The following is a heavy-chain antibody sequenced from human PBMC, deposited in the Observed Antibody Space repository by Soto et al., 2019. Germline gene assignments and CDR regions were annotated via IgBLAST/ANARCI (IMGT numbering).Heavy chain of an antibody. Sequence: SETLSLTCTVSGGSISSYYWSWIRQPPGKGLEWIGYIYYSGSTNYNPSLKSRVTISVDTSKNQFSLKLSSVTAADTAVYYCARSQVLLWFGEPDGPQLDYWGQGTLVTVSS. CDR3: ARSQVLLWFGEPDGPQLDY. CDR2: IYYSGST. V-gene: IGHV4-59*08. D-gene: IGHD3-10*01. CDR1: GGSISSYY. J-gene: IGHJ4*02.